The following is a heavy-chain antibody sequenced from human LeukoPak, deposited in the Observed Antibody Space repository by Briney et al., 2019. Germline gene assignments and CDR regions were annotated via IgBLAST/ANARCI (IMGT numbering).Heavy chain of an antibody. CDR1: GFTFSSYG. V-gene: IGHV3-30*02. CDR2: IRYDGSNK. J-gene: IGHJ4*02. D-gene: IGHD6-6*01. Sequence: GGSLRLSCAASGFTFSSYGMHWVRQAPGKGLEWVAFIRYDGSNKYYADSVKGRFTISRDNSKNTLYLQMNSLRAEDTAVYYCAKAPSRELVAVDYWGQGTLVTVSS. CDR3: AKAPSRELVAVDY.